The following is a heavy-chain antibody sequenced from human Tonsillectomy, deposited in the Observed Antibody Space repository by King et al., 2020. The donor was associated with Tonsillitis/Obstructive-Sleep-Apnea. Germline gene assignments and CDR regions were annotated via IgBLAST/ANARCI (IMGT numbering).Heavy chain of an antibody. J-gene: IGHJ5*02. Sequence: TLKESGPTLVKPTQTLTLTCTFSGFSLSTTGVGVGWIRQPPGKALEWLSLIYWDYNKRYSPSLKSRLTITKDTSKNQVVLTMTNMYPVDTATDYCAHRMRWFDPWGQGTLVTVSS. CDR1: GFSLSTTGVG. V-gene: IGHV2-5*02. CDR3: AHRMRWFDP. CDR2: IYWDYNK.